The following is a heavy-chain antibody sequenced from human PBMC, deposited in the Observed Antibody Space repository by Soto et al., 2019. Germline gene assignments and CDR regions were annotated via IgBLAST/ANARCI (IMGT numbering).Heavy chain of an antibody. V-gene: IGHV1-46*01. CDR1: GYTFTTYY. CDR2: FNPYTGGT. D-gene: IGHD1-1*01. Sequence: QGQLVQSGAEVMKPGASVKVSCKASGYTFTTYYIYWMRQAPGQGLGWMGMFNPYTGGTRYAHKFQGRATLTGGPSTRTGSMRRSSFRSDATAVYYGAIMRGEIGTAADPWGQGTVVTASS. CDR3: AIMRGEIGTAADP. J-gene: IGHJ5*02.